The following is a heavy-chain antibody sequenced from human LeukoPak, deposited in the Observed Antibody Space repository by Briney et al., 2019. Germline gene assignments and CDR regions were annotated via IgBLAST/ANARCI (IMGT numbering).Heavy chain of an antibody. CDR1: GFTFSSYA. J-gene: IGHJ4*02. D-gene: IGHD3-3*01. V-gene: IGHV3-30*04. CDR2: IAYDGSNK. Sequence: ARSLRLSCAASGFTFSSYAMNWVRQAPGKGLEWVAVIAYDGSNKYYSDSVKGRFTISRDNSKNTLHLQMNSLRAEDTAVYYCARDPFDFWSGYYSYYFDYWGQGTLVTVSS. CDR3: ARDPFDFWSGYYSYYFDY.